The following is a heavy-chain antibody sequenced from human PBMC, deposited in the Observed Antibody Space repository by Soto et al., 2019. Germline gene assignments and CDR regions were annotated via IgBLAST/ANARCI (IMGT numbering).Heavy chain of an antibody. CDR3: ARALGYCSSTSCYGDWFDP. J-gene: IGHJ5*02. V-gene: IGHV1-8*01. CDR2: MNPNSGNT. D-gene: IGHD2-2*01. Sequence: ASVKVSCKASGYTFTSYDINWVRQATGQGLEWMGWMNPNSGNTGYAQKFQGRVTMTRNTSISTAYMELSSLRSEDTAVYYCARALGYCSSTSCYGDWFDPWGQGTLVTVSS. CDR1: GYTFTSYD.